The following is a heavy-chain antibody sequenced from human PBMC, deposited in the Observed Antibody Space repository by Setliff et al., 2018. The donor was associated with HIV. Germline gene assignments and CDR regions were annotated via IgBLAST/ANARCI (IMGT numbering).Heavy chain of an antibody. Sequence: ASVKVSCKVPGYTRTHLVRHWVRQAPGKGLEWMGNFDPEYGERIYSQKFQGRVTLTEGTSPDTVFMELSSLRSEDTAVYYCVTEKHYFDSSGYSRTSIFWGQGTLVTVSS. V-gene: IGHV1-24*01. J-gene: IGHJ4*02. CDR1: GYTRTHLV. D-gene: IGHD3-22*01. CDR2: FDPEYGER. CDR3: VTEKHYFDSSGYSRTSIF.